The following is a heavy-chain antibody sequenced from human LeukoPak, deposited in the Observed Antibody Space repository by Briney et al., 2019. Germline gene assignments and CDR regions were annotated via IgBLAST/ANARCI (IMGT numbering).Heavy chain of an antibody. V-gene: IGHV1-24*01. CDR2: FDPEDGET. Sequence: ASVKVSCKVSGYTLTELSMHWVRQAPGKGLEWMGGFDPEDGETIYAQKFQGRVTMTEDTSTGTAYMELSSLRSEDTAVYYCATVGRGSSSGQGHYYYYYMDVWGKGTTVTVSS. CDR3: ATVGRGSSSGQGHYYYYYMDV. D-gene: IGHD6-13*01. J-gene: IGHJ6*03. CDR1: GYTLTELS.